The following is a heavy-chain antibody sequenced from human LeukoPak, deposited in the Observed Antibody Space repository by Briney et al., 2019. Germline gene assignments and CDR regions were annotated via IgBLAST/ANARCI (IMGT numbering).Heavy chain of an antibody. D-gene: IGHD4-17*01. V-gene: IGHV3-30*18. J-gene: IGHJ4*02. CDR2: ISYDGSNK. Sequence: GGSLRLSCAASGFTFSSYGMHWVRQAPGKGLEWVAVISYDGSNKYYADSVKGRFTISRDNSKNTLYLQMNSLRAEDTAVYYCAKDEANDYGDYLGYWGQGTLVTVSS. CDR3: AKDEANDYGDYLGY. CDR1: GFTFSSYG.